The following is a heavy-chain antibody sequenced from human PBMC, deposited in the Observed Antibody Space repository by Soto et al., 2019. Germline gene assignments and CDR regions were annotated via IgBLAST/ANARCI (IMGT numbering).Heavy chain of an antibody. CDR2: ITWNSSSV. D-gene: IGHD5-12*01. V-gene: IGHV3-9*01. CDR1: GFTFDDYG. J-gene: IGHJ3*01. Sequence: EVQLVESGGGLVQPGRSLRLSCVASGFTFDDYGLHWVRQTPEKGLEWVSSITWNSSSVFYADSVKGRFTISRDNAKNSLYLQMNGLRVEDTALYYCAKDKRGYDNDAFNFWGQGTMVTVSS. CDR3: AKDKRGYDNDAFNF.